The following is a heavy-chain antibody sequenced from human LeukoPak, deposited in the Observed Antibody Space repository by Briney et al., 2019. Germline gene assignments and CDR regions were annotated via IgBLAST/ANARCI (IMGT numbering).Heavy chain of an antibody. Sequence: GESLKISCKGSGYSFTSYWIGWVRQMPGKGLEWMGIIYPXDXDTRXXPSXXXQVTISADKSISTAYLQWSSLKASDTAIYYCARPANGGIDYWGQGTLVTVSS. CDR3: ARPANGGIDY. CDR1: GYSFTSYW. D-gene: IGHD3-10*01. V-gene: IGHV5-51*01. J-gene: IGHJ4*02. CDR2: IYPXDXDT.